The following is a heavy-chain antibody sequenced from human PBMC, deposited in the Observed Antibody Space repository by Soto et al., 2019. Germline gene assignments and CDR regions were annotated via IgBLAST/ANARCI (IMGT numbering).Heavy chain of an antibody. V-gene: IGHV1-18*01. CDR1: GYTFTSYG. CDR2: ISAHNGNT. CDR3: ARGRCGRY. Sequence: QVHLVQSGAEVKKPGASVKVSCKGSGYTFTSYGITWVRQAPGQGLEWMGWISAHNGNTNYAQKLQGRVPVTRDTSTSTAYIELRSQRSGDTAMYYCARGRCGRYWSQRALVNVSS. D-gene: IGHD1-26*01. J-gene: IGHJ4*02.